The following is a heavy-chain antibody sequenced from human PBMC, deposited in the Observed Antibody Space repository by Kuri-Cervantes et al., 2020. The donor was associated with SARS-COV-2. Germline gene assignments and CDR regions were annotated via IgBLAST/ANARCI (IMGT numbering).Heavy chain of an antibody. Sequence: GGSLRLSCAASGFTVSSNYMSWVRQAPGKGLEWVSVIYSGGSTYYADSGKGRFTISRDNSKNTLYLQMNSLRAEDTAVYYCARDLGTIQGRDYWGQGTLVTVSS. CDR3: ARDLGTIQGRDY. V-gene: IGHV3-66*02. CDR1: GFTVSSNY. D-gene: IGHD1-1*01. J-gene: IGHJ4*02. CDR2: IYSGGST.